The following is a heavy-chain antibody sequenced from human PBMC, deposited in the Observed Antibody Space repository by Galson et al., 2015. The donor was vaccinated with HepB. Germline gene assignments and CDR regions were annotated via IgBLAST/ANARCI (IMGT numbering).Heavy chain of an antibody. CDR2: IYSDGST. V-gene: IGHV3-66*01. Sequence: SLRLSCAASGFTVTNNYMRWVRQAPGKGLEWVSVIYSDGSTYYADSVKGRFTISRDNSKNTLYLQMNSMRADDTALYYCTRERYWGQGTLVTVSS. CDR3: TRERY. J-gene: IGHJ4*02. CDR1: GFTVTNNY.